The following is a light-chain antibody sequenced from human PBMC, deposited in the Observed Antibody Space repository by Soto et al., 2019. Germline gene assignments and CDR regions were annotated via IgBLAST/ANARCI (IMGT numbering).Light chain of an antibody. V-gene: IGLV1-44*01. CDR2: NSY. CDR1: SSNIGSKT. Sequence: QSVLTQPPPASGIPGRRVTISCSGSSSNIGSKTVNWYQQLPGTVPKLLIYNSYQRPSGVPERFSASSSGTSASLAISGLQSEDEAAYYCSSWDDSLNGYVFGTGTKVTVL. CDR3: SSWDDSLNGYV. J-gene: IGLJ1*01.